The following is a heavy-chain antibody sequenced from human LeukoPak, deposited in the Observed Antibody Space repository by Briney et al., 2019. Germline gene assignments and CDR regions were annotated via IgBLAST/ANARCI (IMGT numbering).Heavy chain of an antibody. J-gene: IGHJ4*02. CDR2: ISNSGGRT. CDR1: GFTFSSYA. D-gene: IGHD5-12*01. CDR3: AKSYNGYESKPDY. V-gene: IGHV3-23*01. Sequence: PGGSLRLSCAASGFTFSSYAMSWVRQAPGKGLEWVSSISNSGGRTFYTDSGKCRFTISRDNSKITLYLQMNSLRAEDTAVYYCAKSYNGYESKPDYWGQGTLVTVSS.